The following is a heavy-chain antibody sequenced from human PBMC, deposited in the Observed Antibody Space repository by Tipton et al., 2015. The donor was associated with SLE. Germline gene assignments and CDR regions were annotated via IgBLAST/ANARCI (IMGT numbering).Heavy chain of an antibody. CDR3: ARRNSGWFPLDY. D-gene: IGHD6-19*01. J-gene: IGHJ4*02. CDR2: IYYSGTT. Sequence: TLSLTCTVSGGSISSSSDYWGWIRQPPGKGLEWIGNIYYSGTTFYNPSLKSRVTISLDTSKNQFSLKLSSVTAADTAVYYCARRNSGWFPLDYWGQGTLVTVSS. CDR1: GGSISSSSDY. V-gene: IGHV4-39*01.